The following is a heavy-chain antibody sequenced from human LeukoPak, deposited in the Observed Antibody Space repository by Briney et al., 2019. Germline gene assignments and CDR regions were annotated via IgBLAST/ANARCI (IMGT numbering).Heavy chain of an antibody. V-gene: IGHV6-1*01. Sequence: SQTLSLTCAISGDSVSSNSAAWNWIRQSPSRGLEWLGRTYYRSTWYTGYAASVKSRISISPDTSKNQFSLHLSYVTPDDTAVYYCARQGVRYKYRSGWLTYNWFDPWGQGTLVNVSS. CDR1: GDSVSSNSAA. D-gene: IGHD6-19*01. J-gene: IGHJ5*02. CDR3: ARQGVRYKYRSGWLTYNWFDP. CDR2: TYYRSTWYT.